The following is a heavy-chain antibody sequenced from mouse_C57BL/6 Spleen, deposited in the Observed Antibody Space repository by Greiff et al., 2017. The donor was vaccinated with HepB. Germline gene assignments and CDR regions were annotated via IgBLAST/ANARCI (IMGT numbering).Heavy chain of an antibody. CDR1: GYSFTDYN. D-gene: IGHD1-1*01. J-gene: IGHJ4*01. CDR2: INPNYGTT. V-gene: IGHV1-39*01. CDR3: APHYYGSSYDAMDY. Sequence: VQLKQSGPELVKPGASVKISCKASGYSFTDYNMNWVKQSNGKSLEWIGVINPNYGTTSYNQKFKGKATLTVDQSSSTAYMQLNSLTSEDSAVYYCAPHYYGSSYDAMDYWGQGTSVTVSS.